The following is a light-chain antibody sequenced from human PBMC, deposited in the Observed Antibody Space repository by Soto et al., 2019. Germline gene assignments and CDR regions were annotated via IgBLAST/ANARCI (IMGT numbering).Light chain of an antibody. CDR1: QSISSW. CDR2: DAS. Sequence: DIQMTQSPSTLSASVGDRVTITCRASQSISSWLAWYQQKPGKAPKLLIYDASSLESGVPSRFSGSGSGTEFTLTISSLQPDDFATYYCQQYNSYLLFGQGTKVEIK. J-gene: IGKJ1*01. CDR3: QQYNSYLL. V-gene: IGKV1-5*01.